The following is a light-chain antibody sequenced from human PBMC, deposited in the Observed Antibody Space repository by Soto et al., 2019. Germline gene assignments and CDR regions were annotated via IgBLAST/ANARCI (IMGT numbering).Light chain of an antibody. J-gene: IGKJ5*01. V-gene: IGKV1-27*01. CDR2: SAS. CDR1: QDISSY. CDR3: QRTYYAPIT. Sequence: DIQLTQSPSSLSASVGDRVSITCRVSQDISSYLNWHRQKSGKLPKLLMHSASKLQCGVPSRFSGSGSETHYTLTISCLQHYDVATSYVQRTYYAPITFGQGTRLEIK.